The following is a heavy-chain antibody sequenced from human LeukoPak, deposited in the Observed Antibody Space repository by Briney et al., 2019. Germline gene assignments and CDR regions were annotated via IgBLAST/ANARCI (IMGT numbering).Heavy chain of an antibody. CDR3: ARYYDFWSGHYYFDH. CDR1: GFTFSSYG. J-gene: IGHJ4*02. V-gene: IGHV3-30*02. CDR2: LHYDGNIIK. D-gene: IGHD3-3*01. Sequence: PGGSLRLSCAASGFTFSSYGIHWVRQAPGKGLEWVTYLHYDGNIIKGYADSVKGRFTVSRDSSKNTVYLQMNSLRAEDTAVYYCARYYDFWSGHYYFDHWGQGTLVTVSS.